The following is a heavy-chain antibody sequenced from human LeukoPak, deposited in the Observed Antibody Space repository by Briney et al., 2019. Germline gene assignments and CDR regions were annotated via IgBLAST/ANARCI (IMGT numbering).Heavy chain of an antibody. Sequence: PSQTLSLTCAVSGGSISSGGYSWSWIRQPPGKGLEWIGYIYHSGSTYYNPSLKSRVTISVDRSKNQFSLKPSSVTAADTAVYYCAAYYDSNDAFDIWGQGTMVTVSS. V-gene: IGHV4-30-2*01. CDR3: AAYYDSNDAFDI. D-gene: IGHD3-22*01. J-gene: IGHJ3*02. CDR2: IYHSGST. CDR1: GGSISSGGYS.